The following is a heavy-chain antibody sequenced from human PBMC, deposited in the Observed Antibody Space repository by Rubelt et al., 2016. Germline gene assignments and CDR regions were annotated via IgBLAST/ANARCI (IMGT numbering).Heavy chain of an antibody. V-gene: IGHV4-34*01. D-gene: IGHD3-16*01. CDR2: IDYSGST. CDR3: ARGRLGYGMDV. CDR1: GGSFSRYY. Sequence: QLQLQESGPGLVKPSETLSLTCAVSGGSFSRYYWSWIRQPPGKGLEWIGEIDYSGSTNYNPSRGRRVPLSVDTSKNQFSLKLSSVTAADSAVYYCARGRLGYGMDVWGQGTTVTVSS. J-gene: IGHJ6*02.